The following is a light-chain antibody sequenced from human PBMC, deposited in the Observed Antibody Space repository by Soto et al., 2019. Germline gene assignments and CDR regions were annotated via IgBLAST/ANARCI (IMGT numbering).Light chain of an antibody. Sequence: QSVLTQPPSASGTPGQRVTISCSGSSSNIGSHTVNWYQQLPGTAPKLLIYSNNQRPSGVPDRFSVSKSGTSASLAISGHHFEDEADYYCAAWDDSLNGWVFGGGTKLTVL. CDR3: AAWDDSLNGWV. V-gene: IGLV1-44*01. CDR2: SNN. CDR1: SSNIGSHT. J-gene: IGLJ3*02.